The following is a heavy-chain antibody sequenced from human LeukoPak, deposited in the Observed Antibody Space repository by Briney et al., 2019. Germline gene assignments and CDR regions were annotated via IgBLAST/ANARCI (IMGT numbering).Heavy chain of an antibody. V-gene: IGHV3-11*05. CDR1: GFTLSDYY. Sequence: GGSLRLSCAASGFTLSDYYMSWIRQAPGKGLEWVSYISSSSSYTNYADSVKGRFTISRDNAKNSLYLQMNSLRAEDTAVYYCARDAIVVVTASDYYYYGMDVWGQGTTVTVSS. CDR3: ARDAIVVVTASDYYYYGMDV. D-gene: IGHD2-21*02. CDR2: ISSSSSYT. J-gene: IGHJ6*02.